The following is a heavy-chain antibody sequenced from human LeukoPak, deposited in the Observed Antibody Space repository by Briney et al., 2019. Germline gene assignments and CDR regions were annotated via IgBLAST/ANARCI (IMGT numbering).Heavy chain of an antibody. D-gene: IGHD2-15*01. Sequence: SETLSLTCTVSGCPVSSGSYYWSWIRQPPRKALEWIGNIYYSGRPNYHPSLKSRVTISVHTSKNQVTLKLSSVTAADTAVYYCARVGGYCSGGTCYPEYNWFDPWGQGTLVIVSS. CDR3: ARVGGYCSGGTCYPEYNWFDP. V-gene: IGHV4-61*01. CDR1: GCPVSSGSYY. CDR2: IYYSGRP. J-gene: IGHJ5*02.